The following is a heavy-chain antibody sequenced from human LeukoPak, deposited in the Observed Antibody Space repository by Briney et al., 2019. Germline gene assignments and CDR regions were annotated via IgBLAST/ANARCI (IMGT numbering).Heavy chain of an antibody. CDR2: IYYSGST. CDR1: GGSISSSSYY. CDR3: ARRLAGTEDY. Sequence: SETLSLTCTVSGGSISSSSYYWGWIRQPPGKGLEWIGSIYYSGSTYYNPSLKSRVTISVDTSKNQLSLKLSSVTAADTAVYYCARRLAGTEDYWGQGTPVTVSS. D-gene: IGHD6-13*01. V-gene: IGHV4-39*01. J-gene: IGHJ4*02.